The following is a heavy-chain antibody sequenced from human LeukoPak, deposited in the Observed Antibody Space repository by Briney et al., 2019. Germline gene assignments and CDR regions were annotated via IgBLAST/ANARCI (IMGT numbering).Heavy chain of an antibody. Sequence: GGSLRLSCAASGITFSNAWMSWVRQAPGKGLEWVGRIQSKANGGTTEYGAPVEGRFTISRDDSKNTLYLQMNSLKTEDTAVYYCVTDNGFCVHWGQGTLVTVSS. D-gene: IGHD3-3*01. CDR1: GITFSNAW. J-gene: IGHJ4*02. V-gene: IGHV3-15*01. CDR3: VTDNGFCVH. CDR2: IQSKANGGTT.